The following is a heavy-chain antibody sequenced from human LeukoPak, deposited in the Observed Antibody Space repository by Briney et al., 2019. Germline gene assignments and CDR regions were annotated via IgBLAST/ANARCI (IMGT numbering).Heavy chain of an antibody. D-gene: IGHD4-17*01. CDR1: GGSISSSSYY. CDR2: IYYSGST. CDR3: ARGIDGDYLDY. V-gene: IGHV4-39*07. J-gene: IGHJ4*02. Sequence: SETLSLTCTVSGGSISSSSYYWGWIRQPPGKGLEWIGSIYYSGSTYYNPPLKSRVTISVDTSKNQFSLKLSSVTAADTAVYYCARGIDGDYLDYWGQGTLVTVSS.